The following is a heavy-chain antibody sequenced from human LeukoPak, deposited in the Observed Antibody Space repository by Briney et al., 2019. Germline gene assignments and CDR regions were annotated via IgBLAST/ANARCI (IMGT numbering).Heavy chain of an antibody. D-gene: IGHD4-23*01. Sequence: GGSLRLSCAASGFTFSSYAMSWVRQAPGKGLDWVSAISGSGGSTYYADSVKGRFTISRDNSKNTLYLQMNSLRAEDTAVYYCAKKPTVVTEYYFDYWGQGTLVTVSS. CDR3: AKKPTVVTEYYFDY. CDR2: ISGSGGST. CDR1: GFTFSSYA. J-gene: IGHJ4*02. V-gene: IGHV3-23*01.